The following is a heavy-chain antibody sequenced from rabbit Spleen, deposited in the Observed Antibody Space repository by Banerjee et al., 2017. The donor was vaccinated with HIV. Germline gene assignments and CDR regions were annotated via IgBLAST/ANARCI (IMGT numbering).Heavy chain of an antibody. D-gene: IGHD2-1*01. CDR2: INTITGKT. Sequence: QEQLVESGGGLVQPEGSLTLTCTASGFSFTDKDVMCWVRQAPGKGLEWIGCINTITGKTVYATWAKGRFTISRASSTTVFLQMTSLTAADTATYFCARGSAAMAMVITGFYLTLWGPGTLVTVS. J-gene: IGHJ4*01. V-gene: IGHV1S45*01. CDR3: ARGSAAMAMVITGFYLTL. CDR1: GFSFTDKDV.